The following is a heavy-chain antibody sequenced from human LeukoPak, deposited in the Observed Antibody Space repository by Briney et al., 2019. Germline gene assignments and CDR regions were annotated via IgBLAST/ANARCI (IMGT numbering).Heavy chain of an antibody. J-gene: IGHJ4*02. CDR2: IFPSGGEI. D-gene: IGHD2-8*02. V-gene: IGHV3-23*01. Sequence: GGSLRLSCEASGFTFTNAWMNWVRQPPGEGLEWVSSIFPSGGEIHYADSVRGRFTISRDNSKSTLSLQMNSLGAEDTAIYYCATYRQVLLPFESWGQGTLVTVSS. CDR3: ATYRQVLLPFES. CDR1: GFTFTNAW.